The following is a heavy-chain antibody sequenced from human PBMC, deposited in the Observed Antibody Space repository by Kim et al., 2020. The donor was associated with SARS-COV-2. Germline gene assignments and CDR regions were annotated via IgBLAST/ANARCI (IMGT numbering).Heavy chain of an antibody. V-gene: IGHV3-48*03. J-gene: IGHJ3*02. Sequence: GGSLRLSCAASGLTFRSYEMNWVRQAPGKGLEWVSYISGSGSSKYYADSVKGRFTISRDNAKDSLYLQMNGLRAGDTAVYYCAREVVVSPDAFDIWGQGTMVTVSS. CDR1: GLTFRSYE. CDR2: ISGSGSSK. D-gene: IGHD3-22*01. CDR3: AREVVVSPDAFDI.